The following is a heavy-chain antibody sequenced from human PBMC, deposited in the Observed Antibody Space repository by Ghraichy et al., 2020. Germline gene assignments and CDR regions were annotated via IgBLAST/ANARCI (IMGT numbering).Heavy chain of an antibody. V-gene: IGHV3-43*02. CDR2: VSGDNTNT. Sequence: GESLNISCTASGFAFGDYAMHWVRQAPGKGLEWVSLVSGDNTNTFYAASVRGRFAISRDNRRRSLYLQMNSLRTEDTALYYCGSEPSRDGINGFLDFWGQGTLVTVSS. CDR1: GFAFGDYA. CDR3: GSEPSRDGINGFLDF. J-gene: IGHJ4*02. D-gene: IGHD5-24*01.